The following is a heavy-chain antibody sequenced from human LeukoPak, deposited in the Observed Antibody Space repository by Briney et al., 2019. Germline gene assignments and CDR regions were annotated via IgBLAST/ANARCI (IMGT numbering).Heavy chain of an antibody. CDR1: GFTFSSYS. J-gene: IGHJ4*02. CDR2: IRYDGSNK. CDR3: ARGFIAAAVGLSDY. D-gene: IGHD6-13*01. Sequence: GGSLRLSCAASGFTFSSYSMHWVRQAPGKGLEWVAFIRYDGSNKYYADSVKGRFTISRDNSKNTLYLQMNSLRAEDTAVYYCARGFIAAAVGLSDYWGQGTLVTVSS. V-gene: IGHV3-30*02.